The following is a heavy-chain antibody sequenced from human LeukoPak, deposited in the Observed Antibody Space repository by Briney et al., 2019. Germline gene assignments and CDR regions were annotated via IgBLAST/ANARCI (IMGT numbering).Heavy chain of an antibody. CDR3: TNTKYYDSRSPPDY. CDR2: ISSTSSTI. CDR1: GFTFSSYS. Sequence: GGSLRLSCAASGFTFSSYSMNWVRQAPGKGLEWVSYISSTSSTIYYADSVKGRFTISRDNAKNSLYLQMNSLRAEDTAVYYCTNTKYYDSRSPPDYWGQGTLVTVSS. V-gene: IGHV3-48*04. D-gene: IGHD3-22*01. J-gene: IGHJ4*02.